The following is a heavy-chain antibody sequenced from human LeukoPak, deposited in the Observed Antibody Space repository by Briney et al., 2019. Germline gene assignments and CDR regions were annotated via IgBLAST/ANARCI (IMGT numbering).Heavy chain of an antibody. V-gene: IGHV1-2*02. CDR2: INPNSGGT. CDR3: ARADRLHGGPYLIGP. J-gene: IGHJ5*02. CDR1: GYSFTDYY. D-gene: IGHD2-21*01. Sequence: ASVKVSCKTSGYSFTDYYMHWVRQAPGQGLGWMGWINPNSGGTSSAQKFQGRVTMTRDTSITTVYMEVRWLTSDDTAVYYCARADRLHGGPYLIGPWGQGTLVTVSS.